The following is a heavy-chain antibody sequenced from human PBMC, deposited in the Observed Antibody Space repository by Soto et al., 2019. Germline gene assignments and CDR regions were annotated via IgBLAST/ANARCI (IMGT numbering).Heavy chain of an antibody. V-gene: IGHV4-34*02. CDR3: ARGQWLPRGEY. J-gene: IGHJ4*02. Sequence: QVQLQQWGAGLLKPSDTLSLTCAVPGGSCIGFFCTWIRQPPGKGLEWIGEINHSGSTNYNPSHKSRVTISVDTSENQFSLRLTSVTAADTAVYYCARGQWLPRGEYWGQGTLVTVAS. CDR1: GGSCIGFF. D-gene: IGHD6-19*01. CDR2: INHSGST.